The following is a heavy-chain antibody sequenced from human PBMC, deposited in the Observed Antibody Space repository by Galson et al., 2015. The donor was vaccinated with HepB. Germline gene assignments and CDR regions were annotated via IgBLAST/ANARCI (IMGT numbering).Heavy chain of an antibody. V-gene: IGHV6-1*01. CDR3: ARLEYDILTGYSYGMDV. CDR1: GDSVSSNSAA. D-gene: IGHD3-9*01. CDR2: TYYRSKWYN. Sequence: CAISGDSVSSNSAAWNWIRQSPSRGLEWLGRTYYRSKWYNDYAVSVKSRITINPDTSKNQFSLKLSSATAADTAVYYCARLEYDILTGYSYGMDVWGQGTTVTVSS. J-gene: IGHJ6*02.